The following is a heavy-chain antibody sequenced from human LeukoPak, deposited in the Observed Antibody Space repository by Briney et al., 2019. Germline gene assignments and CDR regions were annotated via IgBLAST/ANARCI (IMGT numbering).Heavy chain of an antibody. V-gene: IGHV3-48*04. CDR3: ARDYAPSHCGGGSCYSYPYGMDV. Sequence: GESLRLSCAASGFTFSSYCMNWVRQAPGKGLEWVSYISSSGSTIYYADSVKGRFTISRDNAKNSLYLQMNSLRAEDTAVYYCARDYAPSHCGGGSCYSYPYGMDVWGQGTTVTVPS. CDR2: ISSSGSTI. J-gene: IGHJ6*02. CDR1: GFTFSSYC. D-gene: IGHD2-15*01.